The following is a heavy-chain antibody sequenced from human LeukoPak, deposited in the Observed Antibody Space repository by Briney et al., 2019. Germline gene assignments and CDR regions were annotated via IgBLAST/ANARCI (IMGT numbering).Heavy chain of an antibody. CDR2: VFHSGTT. D-gene: IGHD3-10*01. V-gene: IGHV4-59*08. Sequence: KPSETLSLTCNVSGDSLTSHFWSWIRRTPGKGLEWIGYVFHSGTTNYSPSLKSRVTISLDTSKKQFYLRLASVTAADTAVYYCARRTATVTDAFDIWGRGTMVSVSS. CDR3: ARRTATVTDAFDI. CDR1: GDSLTSHF. J-gene: IGHJ3*02.